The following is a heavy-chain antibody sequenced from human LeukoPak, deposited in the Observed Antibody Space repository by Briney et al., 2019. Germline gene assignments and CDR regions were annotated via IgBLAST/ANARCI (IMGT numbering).Heavy chain of an antibody. J-gene: IGHJ3*02. CDR3: ARDAYYYDSSGYYYVVGAFDI. V-gene: IGHV4-59*01. D-gene: IGHD3-22*01. CDR1: GGSISSYY. CDR2: IYYSGST. Sequence: PSETRSLTCTVSGGSISSYYWSWIRQPPGKGLEWIGYIYYSGSTNYNPSLKSRVTISVDTSKNQFSLKLSSVTAADTAVYYCARDAYYYDSSGYYYVVGAFDIWGQGTMVTVSS.